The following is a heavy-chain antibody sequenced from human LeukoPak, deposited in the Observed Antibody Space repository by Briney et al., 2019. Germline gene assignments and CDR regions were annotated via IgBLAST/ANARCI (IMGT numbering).Heavy chain of an antibody. V-gene: IGHV4-59*01. CDR2: IYYSGST. Sequence: PSETLSLTCTVSGGSISSYYWSWIRQPPGKGLEWIGYIYYSGSTNYNPSLKSRVTISVDTSKNQFSLKLSSVTAAGTAVYYCARARSNWDYYFDYWGQGTLVTVSS. CDR3: ARARSNWDYYFDY. CDR1: GGSISSYY. J-gene: IGHJ4*02. D-gene: IGHD1-7*01.